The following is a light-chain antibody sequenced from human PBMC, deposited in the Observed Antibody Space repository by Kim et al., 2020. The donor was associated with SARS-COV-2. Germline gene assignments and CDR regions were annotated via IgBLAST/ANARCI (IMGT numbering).Light chain of an antibody. CDR1: QRISTW. V-gene: IGKV1-5*03. J-gene: IGKJ2*01. Sequence: SAAVGDTVTITCRASQRISTWLAWYQQKSGEAPKLLMYKASTLESGVPSRFRGSGSATELTLTITSLQPDDSATYYCQQYNTYWNTFGQGTKLEI. CDR3: QQYNTYWNT. CDR2: KAS.